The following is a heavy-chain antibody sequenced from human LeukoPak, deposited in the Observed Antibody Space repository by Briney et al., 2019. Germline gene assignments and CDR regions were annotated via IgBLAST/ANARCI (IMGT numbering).Heavy chain of an antibody. Sequence: SETLSLTCAVSGGSISKSDWWSWVRQPPGKGLEWIGEIYHTGSTNYNPSLKSRVTISVDKSKNQSSLKLSSVTAADTAVYYCARRIQLWPYYFDYWGQGTLITVSS. CDR2: IYHTGST. V-gene: IGHV4-4*02. D-gene: IGHD5-18*01. CDR1: GGSISKSDW. CDR3: ARRIQLWPYYFDY. J-gene: IGHJ4*02.